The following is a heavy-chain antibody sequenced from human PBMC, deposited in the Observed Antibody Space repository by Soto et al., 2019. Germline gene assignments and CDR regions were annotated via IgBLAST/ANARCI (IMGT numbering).Heavy chain of an antibody. Sequence: PGGSLRLSCAASGFTFSSYAMSWVRQAPGKGLEWVSAISGSGGSTYYADSVKGRFTISRDNSKNTLYLQMNSLRVEDTAVYYCAKDLPHYDILTGPSPFDYWGQGTPVTVSS. V-gene: IGHV3-23*01. CDR2: ISGSGGST. J-gene: IGHJ4*02. D-gene: IGHD3-9*01. CDR1: GFTFSSYA. CDR3: AKDLPHYDILTGPSPFDY.